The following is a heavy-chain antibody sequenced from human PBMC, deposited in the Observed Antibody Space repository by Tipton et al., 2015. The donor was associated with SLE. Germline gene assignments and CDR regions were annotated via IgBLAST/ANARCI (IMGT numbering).Heavy chain of an antibody. CDR2: INPSGGST. J-gene: IGHJ5*02. CDR1: GYTFTSYY. CDR3: ARASGRAIAAAGNDWFDP. D-gene: IGHD6-13*01. Sequence: QSGAEVKKPGASVKVSCKASGYTFTSYYMHWVRQAPGQGLEWMGIINPSGGSTSYAQKLQGRVTMTTDTSTSTAYMELRSLRSDDTAVYYCARASGRAIAAAGNDWFDPWGQGTLVTVSS. V-gene: IGHV1-46*01.